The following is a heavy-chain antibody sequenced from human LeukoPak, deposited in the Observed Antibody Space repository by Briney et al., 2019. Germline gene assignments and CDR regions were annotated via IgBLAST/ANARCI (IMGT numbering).Heavy chain of an antibody. CDR3: ARPLSEWDYGDYFAVLALDY. Sequence: PGGSLRLSCAASGFTFSDYYMSWIRQAPGKGLEWVSYISSGGSTIYYADSVKGRFTISRDNAKNSLYLQMNSLRAEDTAVYYCARPLSEWDYGDYFAVLALDYWGQGTLVTVSS. V-gene: IGHV3-11*04. D-gene: IGHD4-17*01. J-gene: IGHJ4*02. CDR1: GFTFSDYY. CDR2: ISSGGSTI.